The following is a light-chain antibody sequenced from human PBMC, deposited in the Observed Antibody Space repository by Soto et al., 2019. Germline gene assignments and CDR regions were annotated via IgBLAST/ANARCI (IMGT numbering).Light chain of an antibody. J-gene: IGLJ1*01. V-gene: IGLV2-14*01. CDR3: SSYTSSSTLYV. CDR1: SSDVGGYDY. CDR2: EVS. Sequence: QSVLTQPASVSGSPGQSITISCTGTSSDVGGYDYVSWYQQHPGKAPKLMIYEVSNRPSGVSNRFSGSKSGNTASLTISGLQAEAEADYYCSSYTSSSTLYVFGTGTKDT.